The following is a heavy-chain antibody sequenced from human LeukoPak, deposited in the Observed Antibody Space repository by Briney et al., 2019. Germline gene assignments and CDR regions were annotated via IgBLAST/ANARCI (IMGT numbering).Heavy chain of an antibody. V-gene: IGHV3-23*01. CDR1: GFTFRSYA. J-gene: IGHJ4*02. CDR2: ISGGGGST. D-gene: IGHD3-3*01. Sequence: GGSLRLSCEASGFTFRSYAMSWVRQAPGKGLAWVSAISGGGGSTYYADSVKGRFTISRDNYKNTLYLQMNRLRADDTAVYYCAKTSDYDFWSGSYFDCWGQGTLVTVSS. CDR3: AKTSDYDFWSGSYFDC.